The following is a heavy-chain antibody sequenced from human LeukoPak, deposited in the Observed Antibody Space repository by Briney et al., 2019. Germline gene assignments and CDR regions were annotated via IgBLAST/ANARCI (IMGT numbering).Heavy chain of an antibody. CDR2: TNGDGSST. J-gene: IGHJ4*02. CDR3: ARVDTIFGVVPVY. CDR1: GVAFSCYW. Sequence: GGSLRLSCAASGVAFSCYWMHWVREAPGKGMGGISRTNGDGSSTSYADSVKGRFTMSRDNAKKKLYLQMNSLRAEDTAVYYCARVDTIFGVVPVYWGQGTLVTVSS. V-gene: IGHV3-74*01. D-gene: IGHD3-3*01.